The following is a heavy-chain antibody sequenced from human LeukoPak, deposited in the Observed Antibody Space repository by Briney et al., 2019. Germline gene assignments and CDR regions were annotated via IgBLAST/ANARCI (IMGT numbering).Heavy chain of an antibody. D-gene: IGHD4-17*01. CDR1: GGSISSYY. CDR3: ARGDGDYNY. Sequence: SETLSLTCTVSGGSISSYYWSCIRQPPGKGLEWIGYIYYSGSTNYNPSLKSRVTISVDTSKYQFSLKLSSVTAADTAVYYCARGDGDYNYWGQGTLVTVSS. V-gene: IGHV4-59*13. J-gene: IGHJ4*02. CDR2: IYYSGST.